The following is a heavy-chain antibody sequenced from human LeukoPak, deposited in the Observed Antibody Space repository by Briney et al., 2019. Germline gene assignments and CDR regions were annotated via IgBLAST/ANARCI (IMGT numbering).Heavy chain of an antibody. Sequence: ASVKVSCKASGYTFTGYYMHWVRQAPGQELERMGRINPNSGGTNYAQKFQGRVTMTRDTSISTAYMELSRLRSDDTAVYYCARDLEITMIVVVTPSFDYWGQGTLVTVSS. J-gene: IGHJ4*02. CDR1: GYTFTGYY. V-gene: IGHV1-2*06. D-gene: IGHD3-22*01. CDR3: ARDLEITMIVVVTPSFDY. CDR2: INPNSGGT.